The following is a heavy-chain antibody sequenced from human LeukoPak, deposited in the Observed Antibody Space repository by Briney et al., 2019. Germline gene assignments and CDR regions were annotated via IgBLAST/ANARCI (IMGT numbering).Heavy chain of an antibody. CDR3: AKDISSGWYGPFDY. Sequence: GRSLRLSCAASGFTFDDYAMHWVRQAPGKGLEWVSGISWNSGSIGYADSVKGRFTISRDNAKNSLYLQMNSLRAEGTALYYCAKDISSGWYGPFDYWGQGTLVTVSS. CDR1: GFTFDDYA. D-gene: IGHD6-19*01. V-gene: IGHV3-9*01. CDR2: ISWNSGSI. J-gene: IGHJ4*02.